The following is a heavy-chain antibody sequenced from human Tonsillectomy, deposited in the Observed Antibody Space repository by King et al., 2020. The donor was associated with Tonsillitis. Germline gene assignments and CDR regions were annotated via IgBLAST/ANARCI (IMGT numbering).Heavy chain of an antibody. CDR1: GGTFSSYA. D-gene: IGHD6-13*01. J-gene: IGHJ5*02. V-gene: IGHV1-69*04. CDR3: ARFRQQLPWDWFDP. Sequence: QLVQSGAEVKKPGSSVKVSCKASGGTFSSYAISWVRQAPGQGLEWMGRIIPILGIANYAQKFQGRVTITADKSTSTAYMELSSLRSEDTAVYYCARFRQQLPWDWFDPWGQGTLVTVSS. CDR2: IIPILGIA.